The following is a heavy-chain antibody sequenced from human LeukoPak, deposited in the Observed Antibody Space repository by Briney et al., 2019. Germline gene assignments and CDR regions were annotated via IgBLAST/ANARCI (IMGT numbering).Heavy chain of an antibody. CDR3: ARLLHDNRGYYYFDF. CDR2: IYYSGNL. D-gene: IGHD3-22*01. V-gene: IGHV4-39*01. J-gene: IGHJ4*02. Sequence: PSETLSLTCTVSGDSISTYYWGWIRQPPGKGLEWIGSIYYSGNLYHNPSLKSRVTMSVDTSKNQFSLKLSSVTAADTAVYYCARLLHDNRGYYYFDFWGQGTLVTVSS. CDR1: GDSISTYY.